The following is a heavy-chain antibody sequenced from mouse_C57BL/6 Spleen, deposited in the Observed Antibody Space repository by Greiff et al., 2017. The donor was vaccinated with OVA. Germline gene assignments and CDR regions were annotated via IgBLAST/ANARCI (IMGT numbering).Heavy chain of an antibody. CDR1: GYTFTDYE. CDR2: IDPETGGT. J-gene: IGHJ2*01. V-gene: IGHV1-15*01. CDR3: TYPPEKYSSSYVDY. Sequence: VQLQESGAELVRPGASVTLSCKASGYTFTDYEMHWVKQTPVHGLEWIGAIDPETGGTAYNQKFKGKAILTADKSSSTAYMELRSLTTEDSAVYYCTYPPEKYSSSYVDYWGQGTTLTVSS. D-gene: IGHD1-1*01.